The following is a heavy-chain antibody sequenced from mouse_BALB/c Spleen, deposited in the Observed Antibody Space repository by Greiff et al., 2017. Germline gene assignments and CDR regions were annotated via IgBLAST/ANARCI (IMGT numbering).Heavy chain of an antibody. CDR1: GYTFTSYW. V-gene: IGHV1-87*01. J-gene: IGHJ4*01. CDR2: IYPGDGDT. D-gene: IGHD1-2*01. CDR3: ARGDYGSYYYAMDY. Sequence: QVQLQQSGAELARPGASVKLSCKASGYTFTSYWMQWVKQRPGQGLEWIGAIYPGDGDTRYTQKFKGKATLTADKSSSTAYMQLSSLASEDSAVYYCARGDYGSYYYAMDYWGQGTSVTVSS.